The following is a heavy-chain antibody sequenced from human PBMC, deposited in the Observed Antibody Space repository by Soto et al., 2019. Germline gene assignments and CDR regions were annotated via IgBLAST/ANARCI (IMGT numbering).Heavy chain of an antibody. D-gene: IGHD2-2*01. CDR2: IFHGGST. CDR3: ARVKVDLEYQPYDMDV. Sequence: PSETLSLTCAVSGGSISSTNWWSWVRQSPGKGLEWIGEIFHGGSTNYNPSLKSRVTISVDKSKNQFSLKLSSVTAADMAVYYLARVKVDLEYQPYDMDVWCQGTTVTVSS. V-gene: IGHV4-4*02. CDR1: GGSISSTNW. J-gene: IGHJ6*02.